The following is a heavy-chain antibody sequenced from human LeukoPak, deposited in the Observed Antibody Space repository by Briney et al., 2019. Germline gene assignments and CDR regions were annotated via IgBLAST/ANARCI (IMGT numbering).Heavy chain of an antibody. V-gene: IGHV3-74*01. Sequence: PGGSLRLSCAASGFTFSSYWMHWVRQAPGKGLVWVSRINSDGSSTSYADSVKGRFTISRDNAKNTLYLQMNSLRAEDTAVYYCARDQTAWTHYYDSSGPSLGFWGQGTLVTVSS. CDR2: INSDGSST. J-gene: IGHJ4*02. CDR3: ARDQTAWTHYYDSSGPSLGF. D-gene: IGHD3-22*01. CDR1: GFTFSSYW.